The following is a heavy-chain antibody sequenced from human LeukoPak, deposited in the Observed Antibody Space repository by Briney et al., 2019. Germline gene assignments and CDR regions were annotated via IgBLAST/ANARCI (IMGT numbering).Heavy chain of an antibody. CDR1: GFAFNTYA. CDR2: IYGGDST. Sequence: PGGSLRLSCAASGFAFNTYAMSWVRQAPGKGLEWVSVIYGGDSTYYADSVKGRFTISRDISKNTLYLQMNSLRAEDTAVYYCARGPYNWNYPRGFLDYWGQGALVTVSS. V-gene: IGHV3-66*01. CDR3: ARGPYNWNYPRGFLDY. J-gene: IGHJ4*02. D-gene: IGHD1-7*01.